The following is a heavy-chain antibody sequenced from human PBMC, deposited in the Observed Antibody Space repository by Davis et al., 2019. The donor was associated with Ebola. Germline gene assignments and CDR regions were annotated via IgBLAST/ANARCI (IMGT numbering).Heavy chain of an antibody. J-gene: IGHJ4*02. Sequence: MPGGSLRLSCAVYGGSFSGYYWSWIRQPPGKGLEWIGEINHSGSTNYNPSLKSRVTISVDTSKNQFSLKLSSVTAADTAVYYCARGPTVLLWFGETMGFDYWGQGTLVTVSS. CDR3: ARGPTVLLWFGETMGFDY. CDR2: INHSGST. D-gene: IGHD3-10*01. CDR1: GGSFSGYY. V-gene: IGHV4-34*01.